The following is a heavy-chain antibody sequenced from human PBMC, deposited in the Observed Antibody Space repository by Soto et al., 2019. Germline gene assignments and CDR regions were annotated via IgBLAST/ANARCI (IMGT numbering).Heavy chain of an antibody. CDR1: GFTFSSYW. J-gene: IGHJ6*02. V-gene: IGHV3-7*01. CDR2: IKQDGSEK. Sequence: GSLRLSCAASGFTFSSYWMSWVRQAPGKGLEWVANIKQDGSEKYYVDSVKGRFTISRDNAKNSLYPQMNSLRAEDTAVYYCARDLGRSSSWYLYYYYGMDVWGQGTTVTVSS. D-gene: IGHD6-13*01. CDR3: ARDLGRSSSWYLYYYYGMDV.